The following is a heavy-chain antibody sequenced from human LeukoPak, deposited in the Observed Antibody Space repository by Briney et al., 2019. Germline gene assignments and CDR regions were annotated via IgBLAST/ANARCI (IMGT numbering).Heavy chain of an antibody. J-gene: IGHJ4*02. CDR1: GYTFTAYG. CDR3: SRDDGPFGGVRFDH. Sequence: GASVKVSCKASGYTFTAYGISWVRQAPGQGLEWMGGISANNVNTNYAQKVQGRVTMTRDTSTSTAYIELRSLRYDATAVYSCSRDDGPFGGVRFDHWGQGTLVTVSS. V-gene: IGHV1-18*01. CDR2: ISANNVNT. D-gene: IGHD3-16*01.